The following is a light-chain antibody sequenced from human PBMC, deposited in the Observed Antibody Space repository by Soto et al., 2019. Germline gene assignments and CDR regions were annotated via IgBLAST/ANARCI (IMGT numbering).Light chain of an antibody. V-gene: IGLV1-44*01. CDR1: SSNIGSNT. Sequence: QSVLTQPPSASGTPGQRVTISCSGSSSNIGSNTVNWYQQLPGPAPKLLIYSNNQRSSGVPDRFSGSKSGTSASLAISGLQSEDDAYYYCAAWDDSLDGRYVFGIGTKLTVL. CDR3: AAWDDSLDGRYV. J-gene: IGLJ1*01. CDR2: SNN.